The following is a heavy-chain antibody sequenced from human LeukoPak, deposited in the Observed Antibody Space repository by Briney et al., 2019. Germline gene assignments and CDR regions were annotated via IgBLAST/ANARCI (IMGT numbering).Heavy chain of an antibody. Sequence: PATSLRLSCAASGITFNAIHWVRQAPGKGLEWVALTWYDGRNKYYADSVKGRFTISIDNSKNMVYLHMNGLRADDTAVYYCARERFGSGSCPDYWGQGTLVTVSS. CDR3: ARERFGSGSCPDY. J-gene: IGHJ4*02. D-gene: IGHD3-10*01. CDR1: GITFNA. V-gene: IGHV3-33*01. CDR2: TWYDGRNK.